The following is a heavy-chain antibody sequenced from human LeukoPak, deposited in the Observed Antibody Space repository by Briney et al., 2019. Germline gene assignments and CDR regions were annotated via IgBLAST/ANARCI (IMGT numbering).Heavy chain of an antibody. CDR2: ISYDGSNK. Sequence: GGSLRLSCAASGFTFSSYAMHWVRQAPGKGLEWVAVISYDGSNKYYADSVKGRFTISRDSSKNTLYLQMNSLRAEDTAVYYCASVQLERRKYFDYWGQGTLVTVSS. J-gene: IGHJ4*02. CDR3: ASVQLERRKYFDY. CDR1: GFTFSSYA. D-gene: IGHD1-1*01. V-gene: IGHV3-30*04.